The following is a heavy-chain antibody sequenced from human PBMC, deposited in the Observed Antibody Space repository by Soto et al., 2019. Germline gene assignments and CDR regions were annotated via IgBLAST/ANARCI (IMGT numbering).Heavy chain of an antibody. CDR3: GGVAAETYNWFDP. CDR2: FDPEDGET. J-gene: IGHJ5*02. D-gene: IGHD2-15*01. CDR1: GYTLTELS. V-gene: IGHV1-24*01. Sequence: ASVKVSCKVSGYTLTELSMHWVRQAPGKGLEWMGGFDPEDGETIYAQKFQGRVTMTEDTSTDTAYMELSSLRSEDTAVYYCGGVAAETYNWFDPWGQGTLVTAPQ.